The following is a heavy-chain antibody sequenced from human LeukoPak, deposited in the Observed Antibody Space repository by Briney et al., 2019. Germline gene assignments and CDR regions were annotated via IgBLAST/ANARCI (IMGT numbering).Heavy chain of an antibody. CDR1: GFTFSSYA. J-gene: IGHJ5*02. D-gene: IGHD2-2*01. V-gene: IGHV3-23*01. CDR3: AKGGAVVVPAAVNWFDH. Sequence: GGSLRLSCTASGFTFSSYAMSWVRQAPGKGLEWVSAISGSGGSTYYADSVKGRFTISRDNSKNTLYLQMNSLRAEDTAVYYCAKGGAVVVPAAVNWFDHWGQGTLVTVSS. CDR2: ISGSGGST.